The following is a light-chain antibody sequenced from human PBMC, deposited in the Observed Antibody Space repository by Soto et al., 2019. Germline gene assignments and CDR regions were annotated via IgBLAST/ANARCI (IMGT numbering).Light chain of an antibody. V-gene: IGKV3-20*01. CDR1: QSVSSY. J-gene: IGKJ1*01. Sequence: EIVLAQSPATLSLSPGETDTLSCRASQSVSSYLAWYQQKPGQAPRLLIYDASNRATGIPDRFSGSGSGTDFTLTISRLEPEDFAVYYCQQYGSSGTFGQGTKVDIK. CDR3: QQYGSSGT. CDR2: DAS.